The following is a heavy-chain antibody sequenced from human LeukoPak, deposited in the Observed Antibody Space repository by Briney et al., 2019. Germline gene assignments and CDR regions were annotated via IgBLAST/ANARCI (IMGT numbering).Heavy chain of an antibody. Sequence: SETLSLTCTVSGGSISSSSYYWGWIRQPPGKGLEWIGSIYCSGSSYYNPSLKSRVTISLDTSKNQFSLRLSSVTAADTAVYYCARDSPRRRQVYAGIPLDYWGQGTLVTVSS. CDR3: ARDSPRRRQVYAGIPLDY. D-gene: IGHD2-8*01. V-gene: IGHV4-39*07. J-gene: IGHJ4*02. CDR2: IYCSGSS. CDR1: GGSISSSSYY.